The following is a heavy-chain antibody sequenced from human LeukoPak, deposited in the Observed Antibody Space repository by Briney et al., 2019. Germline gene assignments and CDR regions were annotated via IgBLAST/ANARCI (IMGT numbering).Heavy chain of an antibody. CDR2: INPSGGTT. D-gene: IGHD3-16*01. V-gene: IGHV1-46*01. CDR3: ARDALSYDYSWGSYGHLGIDP. J-gene: IGHJ5*02. Sequence: GASVKVSCKASGYTFTRYYMHWVRQAPGQGLEWMGVINPSGGTTDYAQKFHGRITVTRDTSTSTVYMELTSLTSEDTAVYYCARDALSYDYSWGSYGHLGIDPWGQGTLVTASS. CDR1: GYTFTRYY.